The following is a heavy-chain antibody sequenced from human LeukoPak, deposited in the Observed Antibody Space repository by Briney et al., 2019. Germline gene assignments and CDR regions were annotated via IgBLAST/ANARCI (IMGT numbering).Heavy chain of an antibody. CDR2: INPSGGST. CDR1: GYTFTSYY. J-gene: IGHJ6*03. D-gene: IGHD2-2*02. Sequence: ASVKVSCKASGYTFTSYYMHWVRQAPGQGLEWMGIINPSGGSTSYAQKFQGRVTMTRDTSISTAYMELSRLRSDDTAVYYCARRYCSSTRCYTGMDVWGRGTTVTVSS. V-gene: IGHV1-46*01. CDR3: ARRYCSSTRCYTGMDV.